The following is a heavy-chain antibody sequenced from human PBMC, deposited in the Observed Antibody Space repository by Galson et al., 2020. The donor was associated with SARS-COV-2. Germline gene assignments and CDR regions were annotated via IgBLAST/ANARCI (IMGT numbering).Heavy chain of an antibody. Sequence: SETLSLTCAVSGGSISSGGYSWTWIRQPPGKGLEWIGYTYHSGATYYNPTLKSRLTISVDRSKNQLSLELSSVTAADTAVYYCARRYTYGLSPYWYFDLWGRGTLVTVSS. D-gene: IGHD5-18*01. V-gene: IGHV4-30-2*01. J-gene: IGHJ2*01. CDR1: GGSISSGGYS. CDR3: ARRYTYGLSPYWYFDL. CDR2: TYHSGAT.